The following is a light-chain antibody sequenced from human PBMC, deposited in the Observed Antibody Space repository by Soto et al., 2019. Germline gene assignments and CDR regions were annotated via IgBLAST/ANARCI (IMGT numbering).Light chain of an antibody. J-gene: IGKJ4*01. CDR3: QQYVAYPLT. Sequence: DIQMTQSPSSLSAFVGDRVTITCRASLTISSYLNWYQQKSGKAPKLLISAASSLESGVPPRFSGSGSGTDFTLTITSLQPEDFATYSCQQYVAYPLTFGGGTKVDIK. CDR1: LTISSY. CDR2: AAS. V-gene: IGKV1-39*01.